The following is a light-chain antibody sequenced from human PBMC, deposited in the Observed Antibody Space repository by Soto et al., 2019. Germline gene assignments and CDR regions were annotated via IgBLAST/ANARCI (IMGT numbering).Light chain of an antibody. CDR2: EGS. Sequence: SVLAQPASVSGSPGQSITISCTGTSSDVGSYNLVSWYQQHPGKAPKLMIYEGSKRPSGVPNRFSGSESGNTASLTISGLQAEYEADYYCCSYAGSSTLYVFGNGTKVTVL. V-gene: IGLV2-23*01. J-gene: IGLJ1*01. CDR1: SSDVGSYNL. CDR3: CSYAGSSTLYV.